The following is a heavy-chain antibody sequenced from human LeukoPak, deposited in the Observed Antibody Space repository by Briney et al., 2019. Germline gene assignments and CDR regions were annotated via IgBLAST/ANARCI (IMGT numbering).Heavy chain of an antibody. J-gene: IGHJ4*02. CDR2: ISTGSNYI. CDR1: GFTFDSYS. V-gene: IGHV3-21*01. CDR3: ARDRIYTNYYFDS. D-gene: IGHD4-11*01. Sequence: GGSLRLSRAASGFTFDSYSMNWVRRAPGKGLQWVSSISTGSNYIYYADSVKGRFTISRDNAKNSLYLQMNSLRADDTGVYYCARDRIYTNYYFDSWGLGTLVTVSS.